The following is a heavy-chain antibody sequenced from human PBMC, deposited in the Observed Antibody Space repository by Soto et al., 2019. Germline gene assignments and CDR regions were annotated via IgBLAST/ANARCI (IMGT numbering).Heavy chain of an antibody. D-gene: IGHD2-15*01. CDR1: GFTFSDYA. CDR3: AKGAVVGAARYFDY. J-gene: IGHJ4*02. CDR2: TGTSNIP. Sequence: PGGSLRLSCAASGFTFSDYAMAWVRQAPGKGLQWVSTTGTSNIPYYPDSVKGRFTIYRDNSKNTLYLQMNSLRAEDTAVYYCAKGAVVGAARYFDYWGLGTLVTVSS. V-gene: IGHV3-23*01.